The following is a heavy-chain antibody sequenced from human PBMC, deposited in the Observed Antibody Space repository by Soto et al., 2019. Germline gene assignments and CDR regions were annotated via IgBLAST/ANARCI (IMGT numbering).Heavy chain of an antibody. Sequence: ASVKVSCKTSGYTFFSNGISWVRQAPGQGLEWMGWISGYNGNTNYAQKFQARVTMTADTSTRTAYMELRSLRSDDTAFYYCARKSSSSSWFDPWGQGTLVTVSS. CDR2: ISGYNGNT. CDR1: GYTFFSNG. D-gene: IGHD6-6*01. CDR3: ARKSSSSSWFDP. J-gene: IGHJ5*02. V-gene: IGHV1-18*01.